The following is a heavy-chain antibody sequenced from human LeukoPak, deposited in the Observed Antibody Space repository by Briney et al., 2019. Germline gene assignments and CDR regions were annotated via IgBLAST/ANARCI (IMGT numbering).Heavy chain of an antibody. D-gene: IGHD6-13*01. CDR3: ARHGIPAAGTLGYFGY. CDR2: ISYSGSS. CDR1: GGSISSYH. Sequence: PSETLSLTCTVSGGSISSYHWGWIRQPPGKGLEWIGSISYSGSSYYIPSLESRVTISVDTSKNQFSLRQSSVTAADTAVYYCARHGIPAAGTLGYFGYWGQGTLVTVSS. V-gene: IGHV4-39*01. J-gene: IGHJ4*02.